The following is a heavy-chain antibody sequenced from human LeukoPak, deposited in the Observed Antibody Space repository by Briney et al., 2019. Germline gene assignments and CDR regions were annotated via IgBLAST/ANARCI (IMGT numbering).Heavy chain of an antibody. V-gene: IGHV3-72*01. Sequence: GGSLRLSCAASGFTFSDHYMDWVRQAPGKGLEWVGRSRNRAKSYTTDYAASVRGRLTISRDDSQNSLYLQMRSLKTEDTAVYHCVRVAYTSDWHSDYWGQGTLVTVSS. CDR3: VRVAYTSDWHSDY. CDR2: SRNRAKSYTT. CDR1: GFTFSDHY. J-gene: IGHJ4*02. D-gene: IGHD6-19*01.